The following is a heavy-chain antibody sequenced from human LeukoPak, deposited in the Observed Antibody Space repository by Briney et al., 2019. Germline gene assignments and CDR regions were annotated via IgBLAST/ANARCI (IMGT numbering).Heavy chain of an antibody. CDR3: ARNPLAYCGGDCYDY. J-gene: IGHJ4*02. V-gene: IGHV3-21*01. D-gene: IGHD2-21*01. CDR1: GFTFSSYS. Sequence: GGSLRLSCAASGFTFSSYSMNWVRQAPGKGLEWVSSISSSSSYIYCADSVKGRFTISRDNAKNSLYLQMNSLRAEDTAVYYCARNPLAYCGGDCYDYWGQGTLVTVSS. CDR2: ISSSSSYI.